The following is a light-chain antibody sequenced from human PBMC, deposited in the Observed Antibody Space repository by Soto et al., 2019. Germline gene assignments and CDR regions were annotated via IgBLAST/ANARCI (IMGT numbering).Light chain of an antibody. J-gene: IGKJ4*01. Sequence: DIQMTQSPSSLSASVGDRVTIPCRASQRITNSLNWYQQKPGRAPNLLIYAASSLQRGAPSRFSGSGSGTDFTLTISSLQPEDFATYYCQQANSFPLTFGGGTKVDIK. CDR2: AAS. V-gene: IGKV1-39*01. CDR1: QRITNS. CDR3: QQANSFPLT.